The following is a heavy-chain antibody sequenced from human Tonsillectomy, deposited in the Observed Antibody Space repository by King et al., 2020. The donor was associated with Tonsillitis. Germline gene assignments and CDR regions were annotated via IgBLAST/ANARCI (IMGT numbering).Heavy chain of an antibody. J-gene: IGHJ6*02. D-gene: IGHD3-9*01. CDR1: GFTFDDYG. Sequence: VQLVESGGGVVRPGGSLRLSCAASGFTFDDYGMSWVRQAPGKGLEWVSGVNWSGGSTGYADSVKGRFTISRDNANNFLYLQMNSLRADDTALYHCARGFLLYYETLTDYGMDVWGQGTTVTVSS. V-gene: IGHV3-20*01. CDR3: ARGFLLYYETLTDYGMDV. CDR2: VNWSGGST.